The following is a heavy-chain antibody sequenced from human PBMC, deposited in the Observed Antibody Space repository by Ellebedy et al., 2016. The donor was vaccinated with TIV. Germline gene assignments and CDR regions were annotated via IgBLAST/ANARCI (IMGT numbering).Heavy chain of an antibody. Sequence: GESLKISCAASGFTFSSYSMNWVRQAPGKGLEWVSSISSSSSYIYYADSVKGRFTISRDNAKNSLYLQMNSLRAEDTAVYYCARSTGYSGYDPNFDYWGQGTLVTVSS. CDR3: ARSTGYSGYDPNFDY. V-gene: IGHV3-21*01. CDR1: GFTFSSYS. J-gene: IGHJ4*02. CDR2: ISSSSSYI. D-gene: IGHD5-12*01.